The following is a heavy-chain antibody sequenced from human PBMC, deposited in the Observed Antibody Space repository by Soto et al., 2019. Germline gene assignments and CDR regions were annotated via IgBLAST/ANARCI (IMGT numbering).Heavy chain of an antibody. Sequence: ASVKVSCKASGYTFANFGISWVRQAPGQGLEWMGIINPSGGSTSYAQKFQGRVTMTSDTSTSTVYMELSSLTSEDTAVYYCARAAYSSGRGGNPWGQGTLVTVSS. CDR3: ARAAYSSGRGGNP. J-gene: IGHJ5*02. CDR2: INPSGGST. D-gene: IGHD6-19*01. V-gene: IGHV1-46*01. CDR1: GYTFANFG.